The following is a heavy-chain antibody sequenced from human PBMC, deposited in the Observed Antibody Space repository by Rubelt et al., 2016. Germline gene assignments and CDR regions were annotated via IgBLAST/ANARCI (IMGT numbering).Heavy chain of an antibody. J-gene: IGHJ5*02. D-gene: IGHD4-23*01. V-gene: IGHV5-10-1*01. CDR1: GYSFTSYW. Sequence: EVQLVQSGAEVKKPGESLRISCKGSGYSFTSYWISWVREMPGKGLEWRGRIDPSDSYTNYSPSCQGHVNSSADKSISTAYLQWSSLKASDTAMYYCARHAGDGGNSEDWFDPWGQGTLVTVSS. CDR3: ARHAGDGGNSEDWFDP. CDR2: IDPSDSYT.